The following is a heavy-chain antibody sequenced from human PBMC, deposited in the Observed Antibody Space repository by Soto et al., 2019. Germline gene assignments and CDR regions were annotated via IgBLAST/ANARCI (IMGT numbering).Heavy chain of an antibody. CDR2: ISSNGGST. CDR1: GFTFSSYA. D-gene: IGHD3-22*01. CDR3: VKAQKYYYDSSGYYRNVRFDP. V-gene: IGHV3-64D*08. Sequence: GGSLRLSCSASGFTFSSYAMHWVRQAPGKGLEYVSAISSNGGSTYYADSVKGRFTISRDNSKNTLYLQMSSLRAEDTAVYYCVKAQKYYYDSSGYYRNVRFDPWGQGTLVTVSS. J-gene: IGHJ5*02.